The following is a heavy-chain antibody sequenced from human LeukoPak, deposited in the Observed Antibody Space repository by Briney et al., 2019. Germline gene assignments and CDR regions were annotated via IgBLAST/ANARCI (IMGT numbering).Heavy chain of an antibody. Sequence: PGGSLRLSCAASGFTFSSYSMNWVRQAPGKGLEWVSSISDSSSYIYYADLLKGRFTISRDNAKNSLYLQMNSLRAEDTALYYCAREPSLQTNDWFDPWGQGTLVTVSS. V-gene: IGHV3-21*01. J-gene: IGHJ5*02. CDR1: GFTFSSYS. D-gene: IGHD2-8*01. CDR2: ISDSSSYI. CDR3: AREPSLQTNDWFDP.